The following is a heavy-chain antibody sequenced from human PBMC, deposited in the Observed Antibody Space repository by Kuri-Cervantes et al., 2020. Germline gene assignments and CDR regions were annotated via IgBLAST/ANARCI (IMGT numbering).Heavy chain of an antibody. D-gene: IGHD4-11*01. V-gene: IGHV3-9*01. Sequence: LSLTCAASGFTFDDYAMHWVRQAPGKGLEWVSGISWNSGSIGYADSVKGRFTISRDNAKNSLYLQMNSLRAEDTAVYYCARDRRRGDYIYYFDYWGQGTLVTVSS. CDR1: GFTFDDYA. CDR2: ISWNSGSI. CDR3: ARDRRRGDYIYYFDY. J-gene: IGHJ4*02.